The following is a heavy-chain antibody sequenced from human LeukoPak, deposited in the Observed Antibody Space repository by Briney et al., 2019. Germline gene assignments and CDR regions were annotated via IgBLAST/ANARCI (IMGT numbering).Heavy chain of an antibody. CDR1: GYSISSGYY. Sequence: SETLSLTCTVSGYSISSGYYWGWIRQPPGKGLEWIGSIYHSGSTYYNPSLKSRVTISVDTSKNQFSLKLSSVTAADTAVYYCARVSGDTIFGVLIIWKVFDYWGQGTLVTVSS. D-gene: IGHD3-3*01. CDR2: IYHSGST. V-gene: IGHV4-38-2*02. J-gene: IGHJ4*02. CDR3: ARVSGDTIFGVLIIWKVFDY.